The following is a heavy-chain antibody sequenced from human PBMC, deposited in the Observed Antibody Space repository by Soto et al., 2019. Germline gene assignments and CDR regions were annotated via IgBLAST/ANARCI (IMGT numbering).Heavy chain of an antibody. CDR1: GFTFSSYG. D-gene: IGHD1-1*01. V-gene: IGHV3-33*01. CDR2: IWYDGSNK. CDR3: ARDGLQLEVGGMDV. J-gene: IGHJ6*02. Sequence: QPGGSLRLSCAASGFTFSSYGMHWVRQAPGKGLEWVAVIWYDGSNKYYADSVKGRFTISRDNSKNTLYLQMNSLRAEDTAVYYCARDGLQLEVGGMDVWGQGTTVTVSS.